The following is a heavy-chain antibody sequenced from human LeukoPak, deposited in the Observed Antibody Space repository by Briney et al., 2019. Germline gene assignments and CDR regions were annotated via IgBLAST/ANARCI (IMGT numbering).Heavy chain of an antibody. CDR2: IWYDGSEK. Sequence: PGRSLRLSSAAPGVNFNDSGMHWVREAPGKGLEWGAVIWYDGSEKYYADSVKGRLSISRANAKNTLYLQMHSLRADDTAVYYCARDGYYGSGRPFDYWGQGALVSVSS. V-gene: IGHV3-33*01. J-gene: IGHJ4*02. D-gene: IGHD3-10*01. CDR3: ARDGYYGSGRPFDY. CDR1: GVNFNDSG.